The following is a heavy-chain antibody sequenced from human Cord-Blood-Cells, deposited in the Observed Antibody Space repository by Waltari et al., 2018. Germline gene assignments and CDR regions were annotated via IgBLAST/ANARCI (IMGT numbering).Heavy chain of an antibody. V-gene: IGHV4-38-2*02. CDR1: GYSFSSGYY. D-gene: IGHD5-12*01. CDR2: IYHSGST. CDR3: ARDSDATEGYSGYDVLGWFDP. J-gene: IGHJ5*02. Sequence: QVQLQESGPGLVKPSETLSLTCAVSGYSFSSGYYWGWIRQPPGQGLEWIGSIYHSGSTANNPSLSGQVTISVDTSKNQFSLKLSSVTAADTAVYYCARDSDATEGYSGYDVLGWFDPWGQGTLVTVSS.